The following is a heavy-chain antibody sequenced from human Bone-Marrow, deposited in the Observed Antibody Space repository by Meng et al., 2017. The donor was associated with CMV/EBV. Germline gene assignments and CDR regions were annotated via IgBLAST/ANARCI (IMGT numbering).Heavy chain of an antibody. Sequence: QVQLQASGPGLVKHSGTLSLTCAVSGGSISISKWWSWVRLPPGKGLEWIGEIYHSGSTNYNPSLKSRVTISVDKSKNQFSLILRSLTAADTAVFYCARSSSPLAGALEFWGQGTLVTVSS. D-gene: IGHD6-19*01. CDR1: GGSISISKW. CDR2: IYHSGST. CDR3: ARSSSPLAGALEF. V-gene: IGHV4-4*02. J-gene: IGHJ4*02.